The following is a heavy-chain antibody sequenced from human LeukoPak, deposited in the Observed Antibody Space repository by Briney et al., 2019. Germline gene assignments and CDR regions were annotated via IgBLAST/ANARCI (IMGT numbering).Heavy chain of an antibody. CDR3: AADMSIVATFFYNGMDV. CDR1: GFTFTSSA. V-gene: IGHV1-58*01. Sequence: LKVSCKASGFTFTSSAVQWVRQARGQRLKWIGWFVVGSGNTNYAQKFQERVTITRDMSTSTAYMELSSLRSEDTAVYYCAADMSIVATFFYNGMDVWGQGTTVTVSS. J-gene: IGHJ6*02. D-gene: IGHD5-12*01. CDR2: FVVGSGNT.